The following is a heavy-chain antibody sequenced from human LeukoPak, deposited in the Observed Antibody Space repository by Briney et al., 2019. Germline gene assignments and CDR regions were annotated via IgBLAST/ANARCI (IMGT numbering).Heavy chain of an antibody. CDR2: IYYSGST. Sequence: SQTLSLTCTVSGGSISSGSYYWSWIRQPPGKGLEWIGYIYYSGSTNYNPSLKSRVTISVDTSKNQFSLKLSSVTAADTAVYYCARANFSPFYYHMDVWGKGTTVTVSS. D-gene: IGHD3-16*01. CDR1: GGSISSGSYY. CDR3: ARANFSPFYYHMDV. V-gene: IGHV4-61*01. J-gene: IGHJ6*03.